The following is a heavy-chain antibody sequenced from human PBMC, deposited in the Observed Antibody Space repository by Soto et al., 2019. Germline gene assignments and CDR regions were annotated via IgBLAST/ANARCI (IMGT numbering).Heavy chain of an antibody. J-gene: IGHJ4*02. CDR3: AKERACTSSFYFDY. Sequence: PGGSLRLSCAASGFTFSKYPMTWVRQAPGRGLERVSGISGSGDTTYYADSVKGRFTISRDRSQNTLYLQMSSLRAEDTAVYYCAKERACTSSFYFDYWGQGALVTVSS. CDR1: GFTFSKYP. V-gene: IGHV3-23*01. CDR2: ISGSGDTT. D-gene: IGHD2-8*01.